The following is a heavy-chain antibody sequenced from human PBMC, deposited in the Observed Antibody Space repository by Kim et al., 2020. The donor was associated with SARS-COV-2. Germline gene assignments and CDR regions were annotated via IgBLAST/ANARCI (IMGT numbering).Heavy chain of an antibody. J-gene: IGHJ3*02. CDR1: GFTFRTYW. Sequence: GSLRLSCAASGFTFRTYWMSWVRQAPGKGLEWVANIKEDGSDKYYVDSVKGRFTISRDNAKNSLYLQMNSLRADDTAVYYCARDFDIWGQGTVVTVSS. CDR3: ARDFDI. CDR2: IKEDGSDK. V-gene: IGHV3-7*01.